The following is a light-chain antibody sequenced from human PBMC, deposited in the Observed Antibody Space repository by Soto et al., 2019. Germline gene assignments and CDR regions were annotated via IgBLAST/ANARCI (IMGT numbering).Light chain of an antibody. V-gene: IGLV2-8*01. Sequence: QSALTQPPSASGSPGQSVTISCTGTSSDVGGSNNVSWYQQHPGKAPQLMIFEVSKRRSGVPDRFSGSKSGNTASLTVSGLQAEDEAEYYCSSYGGSNNLVFGGGTKLTVL. CDR2: EVS. CDR1: SSDVGGSNN. CDR3: SSYGGSNNLV. J-gene: IGLJ2*01.